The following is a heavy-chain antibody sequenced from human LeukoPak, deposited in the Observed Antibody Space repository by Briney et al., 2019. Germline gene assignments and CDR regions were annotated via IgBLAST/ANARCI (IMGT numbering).Heavy chain of an antibody. CDR2: INPNSGGT. V-gene: IGHV1-2*02. D-gene: IGHD3-10*01. CDR3: ARDQRGVLWFGRWGGY. CDR1: GYTFTGQD. Sequence: ASVKVSCKASGYTFTGQDMHWVRQAPGQGLEWMGWINPNSGGTNYAQKFQGRVTMTRDTSISTAYMELSRLRSDDTAVYYCARDQRGVLWFGRWGGYWGQGTLVTVSS. J-gene: IGHJ4*02.